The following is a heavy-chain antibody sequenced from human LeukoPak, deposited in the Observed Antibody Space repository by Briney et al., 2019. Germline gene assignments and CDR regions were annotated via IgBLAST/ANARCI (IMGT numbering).Heavy chain of an antibody. J-gene: IGHJ4*02. CDR1: GYSISSGYY. D-gene: IGHD2-15*01. V-gene: IGHV4-38-2*02. Sequence: SETLSLTCTVSGYSISSGYYWGWIRQPPGKGLEWIGSVYHSGSTYYNPSLKSRVTISVDTSKNQFSLKLSSVTAADTAVYYCATDSAGLRIFDYWGQGTLVTVSS. CDR2: VYHSGST. CDR3: ATDSAGLRIFDY.